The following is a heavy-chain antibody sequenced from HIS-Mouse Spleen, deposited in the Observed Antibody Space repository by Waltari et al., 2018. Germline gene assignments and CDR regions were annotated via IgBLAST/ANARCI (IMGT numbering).Heavy chain of an antibody. V-gene: IGHV1-2*02. Sequence: QVQLVQSGAEVKKPGASVKVSGKASGYTFTGYYMHWVRQAPGKGLEWMGWINPNSGGTNYAQKFQGRVTMTRDTSISTAYMELSRLRSDDTAVYYCARDGGQWLVQNAFDIWGQGTMVTVSS. J-gene: IGHJ3*02. CDR3: ARDGGQWLVQNAFDI. CDR2: INPNSGGT. CDR1: GYTFTGYY. D-gene: IGHD6-19*01.